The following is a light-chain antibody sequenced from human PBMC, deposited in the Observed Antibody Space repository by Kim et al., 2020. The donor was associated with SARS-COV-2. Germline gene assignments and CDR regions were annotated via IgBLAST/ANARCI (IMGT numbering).Light chain of an antibody. CDR2: DTS. Sequence: DVQMTQSPSSLSASVGDTITITCRASQTLNRCLNWYQQRPGKAPSLLMYDTSNLHSGVPSRFSGSGSGAGFTLTISSLQPEDFATYFCQQSCSTPYTFGQGTKLEI. J-gene: IGKJ2*01. V-gene: IGKV1-39*01. CDR1: QTLNRC. CDR3: QQSCSTPYT.